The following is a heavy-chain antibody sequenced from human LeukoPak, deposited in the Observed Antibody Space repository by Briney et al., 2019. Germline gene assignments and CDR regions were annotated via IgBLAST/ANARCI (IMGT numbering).Heavy chain of an antibody. CDR1: GFTFSGYA. CDR2: ISYDGSNK. Sequence: GGSLRLSCEASGFTFSGYALHWVRQAPGKGLEWVAVISYDGSNKYYADSVKGRFTISRDNSKNTLYLQMNSLRAEDTAVYYCARTGIAAAGTLGTISNWGQGTLVTVSS. CDR3: ARTGIAAAGTLGTISN. D-gene: IGHD6-13*01. V-gene: IGHV3-30-3*01. J-gene: IGHJ4*02.